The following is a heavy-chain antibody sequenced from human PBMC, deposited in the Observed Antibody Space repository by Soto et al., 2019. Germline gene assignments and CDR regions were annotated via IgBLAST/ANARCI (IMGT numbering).Heavy chain of an antibody. J-gene: IGHJ6*03. D-gene: IGHD6-6*01. V-gene: IGHV4-34*01. CDR3: ASLAARHRAYYYYYYMDV. Sequence: SETLSLTCAVYGGSFSGYYWSWIRQPPGMGLEWIGEINHSGSTNYNPSLKSRVTISVDTSKNQFSLKLSSVTAADTAVYYCASLAARHRAYYYYYYMDVWGKGTTVTVSS. CDR2: INHSGST. CDR1: GGSFSGYY.